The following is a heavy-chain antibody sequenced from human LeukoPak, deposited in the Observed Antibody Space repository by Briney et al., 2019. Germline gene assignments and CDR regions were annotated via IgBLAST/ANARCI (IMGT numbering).Heavy chain of an antibody. CDR3: ARALGYSSSNYDFDY. CDR1: GFTFSSYW. CDR2: INTDGSST. J-gene: IGHJ4*02. V-gene: IGHV3-74*01. Sequence: GGSLRLSCAASGFTFSSYWMHWVRQAPGKGLVWVSRINTDGSSTSYADSVRGRFTISRDNAKNTLYLQMNSLRAEDTAVYYCARALGYSSSNYDFDYWGQGTLVTVSS. D-gene: IGHD6-13*01.